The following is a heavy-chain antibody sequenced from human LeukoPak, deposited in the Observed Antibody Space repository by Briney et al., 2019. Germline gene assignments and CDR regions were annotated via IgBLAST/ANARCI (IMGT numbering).Heavy chain of an antibody. D-gene: IGHD2-2*01. CDR3: ARYCSSIRCSYGMDV. CDR2: ISAYNGNT. Sequence: ASVKVSCKASDYTFTRSGISWVRQAPGQGLEWTGWISAYNGNTNYAQKLQGRVTMTTDTSTSTAYMELRRLRPDDTAVYYCARYCSSIRCSYGMDVWGQGTTVTVSS. J-gene: IGHJ6*02. V-gene: IGHV1-18*01. CDR1: DYTFTRSG.